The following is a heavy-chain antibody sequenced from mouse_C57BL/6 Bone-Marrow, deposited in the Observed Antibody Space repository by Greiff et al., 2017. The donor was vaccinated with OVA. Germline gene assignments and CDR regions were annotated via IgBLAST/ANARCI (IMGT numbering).Heavy chain of an antibody. CDR1: GYAFTNYL. CDR3: ARWNTTVVRYFDV. D-gene: IGHD1-1*01. V-gene: IGHV1-54*01. J-gene: IGHJ1*03. Sequence: QVQLQQSGAELVRPGTSVKVSCKASGYAFTNYLIEWVKQRPGQGLEWIGVINPGSGGTNYNEKFKGKATLTADKSSSTAYMQLSSLTSEDSAVYYCARWNTTVVRYFDVWGTGTTVTVSS. CDR2: INPGSGGT.